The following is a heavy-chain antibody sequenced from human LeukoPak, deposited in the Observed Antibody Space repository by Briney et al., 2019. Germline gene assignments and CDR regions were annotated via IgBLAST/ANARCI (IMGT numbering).Heavy chain of an antibody. D-gene: IGHD3-22*01. CDR2: FIPLYDTA. CDR1: GGTFSSYA. V-gene: IGHV1-69*06. Sequence: ASVKVSCKVSGGTFSSYAFSWVRQAPGQGLEWMGGFIPLYDTANYTQKFQGRVTITADRSTSTAYMELSSLRSDDTAIYFCARGMWYYDRNIYYHFNYWGQGTLVTVSS. CDR3: ARGMWYYDRNIYYHFNY. J-gene: IGHJ4*02.